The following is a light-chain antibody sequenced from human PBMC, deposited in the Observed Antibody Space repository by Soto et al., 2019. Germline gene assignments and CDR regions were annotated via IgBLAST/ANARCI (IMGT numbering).Light chain of an antibody. CDR1: QSVSSY. CDR3: QQYGSSPPIA. J-gene: IGKJ5*01. CDR2: DAS. V-gene: IGKV3-11*01. Sequence: EIMLTQSPATLSLSPGERATLSFRASQSVSSYLAWYQQKPGQAPRLLIYDASNRATGIPARFSGSGSGTDFTLTISSLEPEDFAVYYCQQYGSSPPIAFGQGTRLEIK.